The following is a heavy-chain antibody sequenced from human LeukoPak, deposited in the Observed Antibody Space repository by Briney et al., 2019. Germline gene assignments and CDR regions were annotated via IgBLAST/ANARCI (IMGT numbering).Heavy chain of an antibody. CDR3: ARYYIVVVPAATTSYGMDV. Sequence: ASETLSLTCTVSGGSISSSSYYWGWIRQPPGKGLEWIGSIYYSGSTYYNPSLKSRVTISVDTSKNQLSLKLSSVTAAGTAVYYCARYYIVVVPAATTSYGMDVWGQGTTVTVSS. CDR2: IYYSGST. V-gene: IGHV4-39*01. CDR1: GGSISSSSYY. J-gene: IGHJ6*02. D-gene: IGHD2-2*01.